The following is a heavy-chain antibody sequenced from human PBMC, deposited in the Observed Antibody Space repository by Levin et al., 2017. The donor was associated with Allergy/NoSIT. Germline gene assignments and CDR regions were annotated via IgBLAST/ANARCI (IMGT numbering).Heavy chain of an antibody. V-gene: IGHV3-30-3*01. J-gene: IGHJ3*02. D-gene: IGHD3-10*01. CDR3: ARMNYYGSGGRAFDI. Sequence: GESLKISCAASGFTFSSYAMHWVRQAPGKGLEWVAVISYDGSNKYYADSVKGRFTISRDNSKNTLYLQMNSLRAEDTAVYYCARMNYYGSGGRAFDIWGQGTMVTVSS. CDR2: ISYDGSNK. CDR1: GFTFSSYA.